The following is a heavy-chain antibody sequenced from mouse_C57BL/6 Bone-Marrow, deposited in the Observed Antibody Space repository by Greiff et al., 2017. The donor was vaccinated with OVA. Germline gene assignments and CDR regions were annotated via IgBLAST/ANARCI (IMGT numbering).Heavy chain of an antibody. J-gene: IGHJ4*01. Sequence: VQLQESGPGLVAPSPPLSITCTASGYSFTSYAISWVRQPPGKGLEWLGVIWTGGGTNYNSALNSRLSISKDNSKCQVFLKRNSLQTDDTAWYYCDNRDVDYFAIRCSGQRTSVSVSS. CDR1: GYSFTSYA. V-gene: IGHV2-9-1*01. D-gene: IGHD6-2*01. CDR3: DNRDVDYFAIRC. CDR2: IWTGGGT.